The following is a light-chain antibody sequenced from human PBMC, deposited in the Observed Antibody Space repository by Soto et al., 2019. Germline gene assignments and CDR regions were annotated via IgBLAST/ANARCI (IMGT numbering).Light chain of an antibody. CDR1: QSISSW. CDR2: DAS. J-gene: IGKJ2*01. Sequence: DIQMTQSPSTLSASVGDRVTITCRASQSISSWLAWYQQKPGKAPKLLIYDASSLESGVPSRFSGSGSGTEFTLTISSLQPDDFATYYCQQYNSYWHTFRQGTKLEIK. CDR3: QQYNSYWHT. V-gene: IGKV1-5*01.